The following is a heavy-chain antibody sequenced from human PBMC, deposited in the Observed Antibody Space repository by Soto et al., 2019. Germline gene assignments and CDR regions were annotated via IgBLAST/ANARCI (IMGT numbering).Heavy chain of an antibody. V-gene: IGHV4-30-2*01. CDR1: GGSISSGGYS. D-gene: IGHD5-12*01. Sequence: QLQLQESGSGLVKPSQTLSLTCAVSGGSISSGGYSWSWIRQPPGKGLEWIGYIYPSGSTYYNPSPKRRVTISVDRTKNQFSLKLSSVTAPDTAVYYCAAGGGLPRYYWGQGTLVTVSS. CDR2: IYPSGST. J-gene: IGHJ4*02. CDR3: AAGGGLPRYY.